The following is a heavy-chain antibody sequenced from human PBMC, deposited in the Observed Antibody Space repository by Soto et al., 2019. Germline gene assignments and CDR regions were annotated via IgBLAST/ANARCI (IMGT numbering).Heavy chain of an antibody. Sequence: EVQLVESGGGLVQPGGSLRLSCAASEFAFSNYEMNWVRQAPGKGLEWVSYISLSGSTIYYADSVKGRLTISRDDAKNSLYLQMNSLRADDTAVYYCARESFSASPNFFDYWGQGTLVTVSS. CDR2: ISLSGSTI. J-gene: IGHJ4*02. D-gene: IGHD3-3*02. CDR1: EFAFSNYE. CDR3: ARESFSASPNFFDY. V-gene: IGHV3-48*03.